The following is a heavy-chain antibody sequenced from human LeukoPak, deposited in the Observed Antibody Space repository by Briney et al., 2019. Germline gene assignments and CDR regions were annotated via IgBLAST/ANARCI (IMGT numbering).Heavy chain of an antibody. D-gene: IGHD3-10*02. CDR2: ISSSGSTI. CDR3: AELGITMIGGV. CDR1: GFTFSSYE. J-gene: IGHJ6*04. V-gene: IGHV3-48*03. Sequence: GGSLRLSCAATGFTFSSYEMNWVRQAPGKGLEWVSYISSSGSTIYYADSVKGRFTISRDNAKNSLYLQMNSLRAEDTAVYYCAELGITMIGGVWGKETTVTISS.